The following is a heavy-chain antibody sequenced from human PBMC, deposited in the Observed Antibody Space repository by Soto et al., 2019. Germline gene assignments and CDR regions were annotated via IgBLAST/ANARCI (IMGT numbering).Heavy chain of an antibody. Sequence: QVQLVESGGGVVQPGGSLRLSCAASGFTFSSYGMHWVRQAPGKGLEWVAVISCDGSNKYYADSVKGRFTISRDNSKNTLYLQMNSLRAEDTAVYYCAKSPGSYYIRHGMDVRGQGTTVTVSS. CDR3: AKSPGSYYIRHGMDV. CDR2: ISCDGSNK. V-gene: IGHV3-30*18. J-gene: IGHJ6*02. CDR1: GFTFSSYG. D-gene: IGHD3-10*01.